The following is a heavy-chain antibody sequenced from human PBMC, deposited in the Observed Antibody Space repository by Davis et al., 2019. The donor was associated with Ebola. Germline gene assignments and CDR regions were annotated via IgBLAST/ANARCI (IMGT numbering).Heavy chain of an antibody. Sequence: ASVKVSCKASGYSFSGYYIHWVRQAPGQGLEWMGIINPSGGSTNYAQKFQGRVTMTRDTPTSTVYMELSSLRSEDTAVYYCARGVYGAFFDSWGQGALVTVSS. V-gene: IGHV1-46*01. CDR1: GYSFSGYY. CDR2: INPSGGST. J-gene: IGHJ4*02. CDR3: ARGVYGAFFDS. D-gene: IGHD4-17*01.